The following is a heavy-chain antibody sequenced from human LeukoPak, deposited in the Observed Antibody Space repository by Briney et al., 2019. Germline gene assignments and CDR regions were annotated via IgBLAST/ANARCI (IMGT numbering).Heavy chain of an antibody. CDR2: LSGSATSI. CDR3: ARVGGTLDY. J-gene: IGHJ4*02. CDR1: GFTFSSYS. D-gene: IGHD1-1*01. V-gene: IGHV3-48*04. Sequence: GGSLRLSCAASGFTFSSYSMTWVRQAPGKGLEWVSFLSGSATSIYYADSVKGRFTISRGNAKNSLYLQMNSLRAEDTAVYYCARVGGTLDYWGQGTLVTVSS.